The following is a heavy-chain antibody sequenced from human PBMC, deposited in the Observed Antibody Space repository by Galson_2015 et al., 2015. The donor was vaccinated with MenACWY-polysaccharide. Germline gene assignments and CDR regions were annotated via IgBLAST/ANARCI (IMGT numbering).Heavy chain of an antibody. J-gene: IGHJ4*01. CDR1: GFTFSSYL. D-gene: IGHD3-10*01. CDR3: ARGYMVRGGYFDP. CDR2: IGTSSSTI. V-gene: IGHV3-48*01. Sequence: SLRLSCAVSGFTFSSYLMTWVRQAPGKGPEWVSYIGTSSSTISYADSVKGRFTISRDNAENSLYLQMNSLRVEDTAVYYCARGYMVRGGYFDPWGHGTLVTVSS.